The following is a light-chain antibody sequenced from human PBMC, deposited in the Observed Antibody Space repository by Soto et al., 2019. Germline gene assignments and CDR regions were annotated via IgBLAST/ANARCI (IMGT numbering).Light chain of an antibody. CDR3: SSYTSSSPL. V-gene: IGLV2-14*02. CDR2: EVS. CDR1: SSDVGSYNL. Sequence: QSALTQPASVYGSPGQSITISCTGTSSDVGSYNLVSWYQQHPGKAPKLMIYEVSKRPSGVSNRFSGSKSGNTASLTISGLQAEDEADYYCSSYTSSSPLFGTGTKVTVL. J-gene: IGLJ1*01.